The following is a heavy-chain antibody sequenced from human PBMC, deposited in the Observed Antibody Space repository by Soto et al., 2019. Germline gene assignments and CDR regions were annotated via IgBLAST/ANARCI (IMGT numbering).Heavy chain of an antibody. V-gene: IGHV1-46*01. CDR3: ARLLYGSGGWFDP. Sequence: ASVKVSCKASGYTFSSYYMNWVRQAPGQGLEWLGIINPSGGYTTYAQRFLGRVTMTSDTSTSTVHMELGSLTSEDTAVYYCARLLYGSGGWFDPWGQGTLVTVSS. J-gene: IGHJ5*02. CDR1: GYTFSSYY. D-gene: IGHD3-10*01. CDR2: INPSGGYT.